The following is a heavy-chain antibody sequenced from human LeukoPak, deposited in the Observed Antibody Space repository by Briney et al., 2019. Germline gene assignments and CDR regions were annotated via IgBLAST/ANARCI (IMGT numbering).Heavy chain of an antibody. CDR2: ISPNNGNT. CDR3: ARGLDPIAASGDLLLDP. CDR1: GYTFVDYG. J-gene: IGHJ5*02. Sequence: ASVKVSCKASGYTFVDYGFIWVRQAPGHGLEWMGWISPNNGNTDYAQKFQGRVTLTIETSSDTTFMELRSLTSDDTAVYYCARGLDPIAASGDLLLDPWGQGTLVTVSS. D-gene: IGHD6-13*01. V-gene: IGHV1-18*01.